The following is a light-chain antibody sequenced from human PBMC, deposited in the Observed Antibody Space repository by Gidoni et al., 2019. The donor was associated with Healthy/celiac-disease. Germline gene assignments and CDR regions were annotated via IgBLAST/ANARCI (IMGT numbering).Light chain of an antibody. V-gene: IGLV3-9*01. CDR1: NIGSKN. CDR3: QVWDRSTADVV. Sequence: SYELTQPLSVSVALGQTARITCGGNNIGSKNVHWYQQKPGQTSVLVIYRDSNRPSGIPERFSGSNSGNTATLTISRAQAGDEADYYCQVWDRSTADVVFGGGTKLTVL. J-gene: IGLJ2*01. CDR2: RDS.